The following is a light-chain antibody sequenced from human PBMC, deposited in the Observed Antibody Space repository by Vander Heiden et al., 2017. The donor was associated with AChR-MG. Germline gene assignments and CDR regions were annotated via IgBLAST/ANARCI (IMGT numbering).Light chain of an antibody. V-gene: IGLV3-21*02. J-gene: IGLJ3*02. CDR1: NIGSKS. Sequence: SYVLTQPPSVSVAPGQTATITCGGNNIGSKSVHWYQQKPGQAPQLVLYDDTDRPSGIPERFSGSNSGNTATLTISRVEAGDEADYSCQVWDTSSDHPGVFGGGTKLTVL. CDR3: QVWDTSSDHPGV. CDR2: DDT.